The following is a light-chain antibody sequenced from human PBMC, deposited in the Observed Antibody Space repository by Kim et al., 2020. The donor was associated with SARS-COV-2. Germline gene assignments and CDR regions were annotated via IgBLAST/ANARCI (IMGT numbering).Light chain of an antibody. Sequence: PASISCNSSQSLLYSDGNIYLNWFQQRPGQSPRRLIYQVSNRDSGVPDRFSGSRSDTDFTLKISRVESEDVGVYYCMQYIYWPWTFGQGTKVDIK. CDR1: QSLLYSDGNIY. J-gene: IGKJ1*01. CDR3: MQYIYWPWT. CDR2: QVS. V-gene: IGKV2-30*01.